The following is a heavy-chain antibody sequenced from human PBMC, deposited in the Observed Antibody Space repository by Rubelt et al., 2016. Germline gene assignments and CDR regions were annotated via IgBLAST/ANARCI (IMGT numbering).Heavy chain of an antibody. V-gene: IGHV4-59*01. CDR2: ISDSGST. CDR3: GRRTTTVIKGAFDI. D-gene: IGHD4-23*01. J-gene: IGHJ3*02. Sequence: QVQLQESGPGLVKPSETLSLTCTVSGGSISNYYCSWIRQPPGKGLEWIGYISDSGSTNYNPSLKRRATILLNKTKNHVSLRCSCGTAAETSVYYCGRRTTTVIKGAFDIWGQGIMVTVSS. CDR1: GGSISNYY.